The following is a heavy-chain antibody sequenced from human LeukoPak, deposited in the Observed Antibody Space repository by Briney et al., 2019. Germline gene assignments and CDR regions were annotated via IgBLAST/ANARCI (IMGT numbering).Heavy chain of an antibody. D-gene: IGHD2-15*01. CDR2: ISAGGGST. J-gene: IGHJ4*02. CDR3: AEAVVGVAAIVY. CDR1: GFTISSYA. V-gene: IGHV3-23*01. Sequence: PGASLRLSCAASGFTISSYAMTWVGQALGKGLEWVSGISAGGGSTYYADSVKGRFTISRDNSKNTLYLQMNSLRAEDTAIYYCAEAVVGVAAIVYWGQGTQVTVSS.